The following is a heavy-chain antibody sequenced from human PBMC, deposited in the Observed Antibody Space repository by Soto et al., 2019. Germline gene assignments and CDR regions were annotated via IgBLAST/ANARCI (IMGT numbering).Heavy chain of an antibody. CDR3: ATRITVFGLLIPPFDP. CDR1: GGTFSSYA. D-gene: IGHD3-3*01. Sequence: KVSCKASGGTFSSYAISWVRQAPGQGLEWMGGIIPIFGTANYAQKFQGRVTITADESTSTAYMELSSLRSEDTAVYYCATRITVFGLLIPPFDPWGQGTQVTVSS. CDR2: IIPIFGTA. V-gene: IGHV1-69*01. J-gene: IGHJ5*02.